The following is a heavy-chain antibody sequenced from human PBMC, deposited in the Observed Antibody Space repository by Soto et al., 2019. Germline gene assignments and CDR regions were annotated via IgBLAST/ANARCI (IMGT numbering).Heavy chain of an antibody. CDR2: ISAYNGNT. CDR3: ASRMGPKCSGGSCYSPEFDY. CDR1: GYTFTSYG. Sequence: QVQLVQSGAEVKKPGASVKVSCKASGYTFTSYGISWVRQAPGQGLEWMGWISAYNGNTNYAQKLQGRVTMTTDTSTSTAYMELRSLRSDDTAVYYCASRMGPKCSGGSCYSPEFDYWGQGTLVTVSS. V-gene: IGHV1-18*01. D-gene: IGHD2-15*01. J-gene: IGHJ4*02.